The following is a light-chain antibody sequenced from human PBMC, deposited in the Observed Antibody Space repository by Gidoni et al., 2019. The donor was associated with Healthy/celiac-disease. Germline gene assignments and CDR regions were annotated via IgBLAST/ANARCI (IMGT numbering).Light chain of an antibody. J-gene: IGKJ3*01. V-gene: IGKV1-33*01. CDR3: QKYDKLPIT. CDR2: DAF. Sequence: DIQMTQSPSSLSASVGDRVTIPCQASQDISNYLHQYQQKPGKAPKLLFYDAFNLERGVPSRFSGRGSGREFTFTIRSLQPEDSGTYYCQKYDKLPITFGPGTKLDIK. CDR1: QDISNY.